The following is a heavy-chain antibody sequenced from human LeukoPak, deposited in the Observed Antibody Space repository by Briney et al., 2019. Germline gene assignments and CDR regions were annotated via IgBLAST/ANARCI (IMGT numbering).Heavy chain of an antibody. Sequence: PGGSLRLSCAASGFTFSSYAMSWVRQAPGKGLEWVSAISGSGGSKYYADSVKGRFTISRDNSKNTLYLQMNSLRAEDTAVYYCAKSESLWFGEYAFDIWGQGTMVTVSS. J-gene: IGHJ3*02. V-gene: IGHV3-23*01. CDR3: AKSESLWFGEYAFDI. CDR2: ISGSGGSK. CDR1: GFTFSSYA. D-gene: IGHD3-10*01.